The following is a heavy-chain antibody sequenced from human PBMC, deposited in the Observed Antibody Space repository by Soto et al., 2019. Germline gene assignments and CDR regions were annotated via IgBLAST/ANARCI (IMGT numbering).Heavy chain of an antibody. V-gene: IGHV1-69*06. CDR1: GGTFSSYA. CDR2: IIPIFGTA. CDR3: ARAHVDTAMAPDY. J-gene: IGHJ4*02. D-gene: IGHD5-18*01. Sequence: SVKVSCKDSGGTFSSYAISWVRQAPGQGLEWMGGIIPIFGTANYAQKFQGRVTITADKSTSTAYMELSSLRSEDTAVYYCARAHVDTAMAPDYWGQGTLVTVSS.